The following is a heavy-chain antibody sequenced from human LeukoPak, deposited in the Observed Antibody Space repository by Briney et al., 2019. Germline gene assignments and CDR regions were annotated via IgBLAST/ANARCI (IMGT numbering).Heavy chain of an antibody. J-gene: IGHJ4*02. CDR3: ARVAKERVGGVYYFDY. Sequence: QPGGSLRLSCAASGFTFSDYDMHWVRQATGEGLEWVSAIGTAGDTYYTGSVKGRFTISRENAKYSLYLQMNSLRAGDTAVYYCARVAKERVGGVYYFDYWGQGTLVTVSS. CDR1: GFTFSDYD. V-gene: IGHV3-13*01. D-gene: IGHD1-1*01. CDR2: IGTAGDT.